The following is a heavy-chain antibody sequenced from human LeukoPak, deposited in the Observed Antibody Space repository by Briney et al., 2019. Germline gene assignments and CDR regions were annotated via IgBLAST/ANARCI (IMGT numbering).Heavy chain of an antibody. V-gene: IGHV3-33*01. CDR1: GFTFSSYG. D-gene: IGHD6-13*01. Sequence: GGSLRLSCAASGFTFSSYGMHWVRQAPGKGLEWVAVIWYDGSNKYYADSVKGRFTISRDNSKNTLYLQMNSLRAEDTAVYYCARDPWAAVAETVGDDAFDIWGQGTMVTVSS. CDR3: ARDPWAAVAETVGDDAFDI. J-gene: IGHJ3*02. CDR2: IWYDGSNK.